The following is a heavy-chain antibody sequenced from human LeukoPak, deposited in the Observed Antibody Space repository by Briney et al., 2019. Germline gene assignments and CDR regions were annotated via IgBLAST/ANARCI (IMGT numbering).Heavy chain of an antibody. V-gene: IGHV3-30-3*01. J-gene: IGHJ4*02. CDR1: GFTVSSNY. CDR2: ISYDGSNK. CDR3: ARGGRYYDFWSGYYAFDY. D-gene: IGHD3-3*01. Sequence: PGGSLRLSCAASGFTVSSNYMSWVRQAPGKGLEWVAVISYDGSNKYYADSVKGRFTISRDNSKNTLYLQMDSLRAEDTAVYYCARGGRYYDFWSGYYAFDYWGQGTLVTVSS.